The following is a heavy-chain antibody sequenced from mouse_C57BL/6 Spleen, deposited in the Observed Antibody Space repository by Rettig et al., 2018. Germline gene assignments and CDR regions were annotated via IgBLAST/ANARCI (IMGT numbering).Heavy chain of an antibody. J-gene: IGHJ2*01. V-gene: IGHV1-18*01. CDR2: INPNNGGT. CDR3: ARGNYYGSSSYYFDY. D-gene: IGHD1-1*01. CDR1: GYTFTDYN. Sequence: EVQLQQSGPELVKPGASVKIPCKASGYTFTDYNMDWVKQSHGKSLEWIGDINPNNGGTIYNQKFKGKATLTVDKSSSTAYMELRSLTSEDTAVYYCARGNYYGSSSYYFDYWGQGTTLTVSS.